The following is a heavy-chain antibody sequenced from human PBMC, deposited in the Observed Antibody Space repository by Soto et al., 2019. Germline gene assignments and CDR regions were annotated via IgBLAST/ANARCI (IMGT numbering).Heavy chain of an antibody. CDR1: GFDLTSSM. J-gene: IGHJ6*02. CDR2: ISVSGKDT. Sequence: GGSLKIACVASGFDLTSSMMNWVRAAPGKGLEWVASISVSGKDTFYRHSVKGRFAISRDSAGTSLFLRMDSVKVEDTAVYPCARLHPVAGSAFYCAMDVWGPGTAVTVYS. D-gene: IGHD3-10*01. V-gene: IGHV3-21*01. CDR3: ARLHPVAGSAFYCAMDV.